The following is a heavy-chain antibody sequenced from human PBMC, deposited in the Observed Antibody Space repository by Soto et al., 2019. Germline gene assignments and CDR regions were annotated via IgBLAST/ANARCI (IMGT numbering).Heavy chain of an antibody. CDR1: CGSISSGGYY. J-gene: IGHJ3*02. V-gene: IGHV4-31*03. CDR3: AGYDYYDSSGYYAFDI. D-gene: IGHD3-22*01. Sequence: TSETLSLTCTVSCGSISSGGYYWSWIRQHPGKGLEWIGYIYYSGSTYYNPSLKSRVTISVDTSKNQFSLKLSSVTAADTAVYYCAGYDYYDSSGYYAFDIWGQGTMVTVSS. CDR2: IYYSGST.